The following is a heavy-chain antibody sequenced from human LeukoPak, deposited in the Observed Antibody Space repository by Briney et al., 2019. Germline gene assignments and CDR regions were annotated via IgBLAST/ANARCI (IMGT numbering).Heavy chain of an antibody. V-gene: IGHV4-39*01. CDR3: AGHQTKGGIVACNY. CDR1: GGSISSSSYY. CDR2: IYYSGST. Sequence: SETLSLTCTVSGGSISSSSYYWGWIRQPPGKGLEWIGSIYYSGSTYYNPSLKSRVTISVDTSKNQFSLKLSSVTAADTAVYYCAGHQTKGGIVACNYWGQGTLVTVSS. D-gene: IGHD5-12*01. J-gene: IGHJ4*02.